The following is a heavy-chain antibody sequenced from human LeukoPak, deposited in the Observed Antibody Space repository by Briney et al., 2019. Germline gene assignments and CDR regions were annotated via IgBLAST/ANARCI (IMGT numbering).Heavy chain of an antibody. CDR3: TTSYGSGAQIDYEDKDYYYYGMDV. J-gene: IGHJ6*02. Sequence: ASVKVSCKASAYTFTSYGISWVRQAPGQGLEWMGWISAYNGNTNYSQKLPGRVTMTTDTSTSTAYMELRSLRSDDTAVYYCTTSYGSGAQIDYEDKDYYYYGMDVWGQGTTVTVSS. D-gene: IGHD3-10*01. CDR1: AYTFTSYG. CDR2: ISAYNGNT. V-gene: IGHV1-18*01.